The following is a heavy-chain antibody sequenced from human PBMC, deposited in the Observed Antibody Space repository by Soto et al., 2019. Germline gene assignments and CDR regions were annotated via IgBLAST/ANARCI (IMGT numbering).Heavy chain of an antibody. V-gene: IGHV5-10-1*01. CDR3: ARHFFGSSWYYFDY. CDR1: GYSFTSYW. J-gene: IGHJ4*02. CDR2: IDPSDSYT. Sequence: GESLKISCKGSGYSFTSYWISWVRQMPGKGLGWMGRIDPSDSYTNYSPSFQGHVTISADKSISTAYLQWSSLKASDTAMYYCARHFFGSSWYYFDYWGQGTLVTVSS. D-gene: IGHD6-13*01.